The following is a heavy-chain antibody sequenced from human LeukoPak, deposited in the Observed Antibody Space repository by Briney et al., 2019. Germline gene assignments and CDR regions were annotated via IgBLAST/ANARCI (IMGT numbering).Heavy chain of an antibody. J-gene: IGHJ4*02. V-gene: IGHV3-15*01. CDR2: IKRISDGGTT. Sequence: GGSLRLSCTGSGFTFRTYAFSWVRQAPGKGLEWVGRIKRISDGGTTDYAAPVKGRFTISRDDSKNTLYLQMNSLKTEDTAVYYCNTDFNGPYDYWGQGTLVIVSS. CDR3: NTDFNGPYDY. CDR1: GFTFRTYA.